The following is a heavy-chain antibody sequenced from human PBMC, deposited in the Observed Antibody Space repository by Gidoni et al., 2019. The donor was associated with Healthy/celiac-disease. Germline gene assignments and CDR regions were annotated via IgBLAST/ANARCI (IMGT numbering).Heavy chain of an antibody. J-gene: IGHJ4*02. CDR3: ARDLEGAQDY. D-gene: IGHD3-3*01. V-gene: IGHV3-21*01. CDR1: GFTFSSSS. Sequence: EVQLVESGGGLVKPGGSLRLSCAASGFTFSSSSMNWVRQAPGKGLEWVSSISSSSSYIYYADSVKGRFTISRDNAKNSLYLQMNSLRAEDTAVYYCARDLEGAQDYWGQGTLVTVSS. CDR2: ISSSSSYI.